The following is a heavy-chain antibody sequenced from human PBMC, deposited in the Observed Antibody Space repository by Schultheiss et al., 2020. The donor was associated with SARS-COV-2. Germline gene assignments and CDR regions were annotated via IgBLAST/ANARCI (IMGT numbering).Heavy chain of an antibody. V-gene: IGHV5-51*01. CDR2: IYPGDSDT. Sequence: GGSLRLSCTGSGYSFTRYWIGWVRQMPGKGLEWMGIIYPGDSDTRYSPSFQGQVTISADKSISTAYLQWSSLKASDTAMYYCARLSEVSRTPLRLRFDLDVWGQGTTVTVSS. J-gene: IGHJ6*02. D-gene: IGHD5-12*01. CDR1: GYSFTRYW. CDR3: ARLSEVSRTPLRLRFDLDV.